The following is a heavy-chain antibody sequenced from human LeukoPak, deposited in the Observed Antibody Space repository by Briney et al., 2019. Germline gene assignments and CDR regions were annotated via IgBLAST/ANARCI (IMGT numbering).Heavy chain of an antibody. Sequence: GGCLRLSCAASGFTLSSYEMHWVRQAPGKGLEWVSYISSSGSTIYYADSVKGRFTISRDNAKNSLYLQMNSLRAEDTAVYYCARDYGGSSPFDYWGQGTLVTVSS. CDR2: ISSSGSTI. CDR3: ARDYGGSSPFDY. CDR1: GFTLSSYE. J-gene: IGHJ4*02. V-gene: IGHV3-48*03. D-gene: IGHD4-23*01.